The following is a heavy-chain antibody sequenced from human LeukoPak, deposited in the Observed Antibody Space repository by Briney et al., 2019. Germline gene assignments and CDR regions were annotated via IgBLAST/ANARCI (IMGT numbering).Heavy chain of an antibody. Sequence: GESLKISCETSGYNFLTFWIAWVRQMPGKGLEWMGVIYPGDSDTRYSPSFQGQVSVSVDTSLSTAYLQWRSLRASDTAMYYCARPLDYDSTYYYMDVWGIGTSVIVS. V-gene: IGHV5-51*01. CDR3: ARPLDYDSTYYYMDV. J-gene: IGHJ6*03. CDR1: GYNFLTFW. D-gene: IGHD4-17*01. CDR2: IYPGDSDT.